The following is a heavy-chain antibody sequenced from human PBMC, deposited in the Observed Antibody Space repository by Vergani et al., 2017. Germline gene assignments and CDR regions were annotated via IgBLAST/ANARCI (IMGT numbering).Heavy chain of an antibody. J-gene: IGHJ4*02. D-gene: IGHD3-10*01. CDR2: VSFRGDT. Sequence: QVKLQESGPGLVKPSETLSLTCTVSGASVNSYYWSWIRQPPGKGLEWMGYVSFRGDTRYDPSVNGRMTISLNTSSNQFSLYLTSVTAADTAVYYCARSRIYYGAGSPNYWVRRTLVTVSS. CDR1: GASVNSYY. V-gene: IGHV4-59*02. CDR3: ARSRIYYGAGSPNY.